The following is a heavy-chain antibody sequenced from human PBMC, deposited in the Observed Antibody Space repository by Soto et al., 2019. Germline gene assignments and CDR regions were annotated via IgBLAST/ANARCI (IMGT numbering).Heavy chain of an antibody. Sequence: QVQLQESGPGLVKPSGTLSLTCAVSGGSISSSNWWSWVRQPPGKGLEWIGEIYHSGSTNYNPSLQSRVTISVTKSKTPSSLKLSSVPAADTAVYYCARDLGAWSRGWYRQDIWGQGTMVTVSS. CDR2: IYHSGST. V-gene: IGHV4-4*02. CDR3: ARDLGAWSRGWYRQDI. CDR1: GGSISSSNW. J-gene: IGHJ3*02. D-gene: IGHD6-19*01.